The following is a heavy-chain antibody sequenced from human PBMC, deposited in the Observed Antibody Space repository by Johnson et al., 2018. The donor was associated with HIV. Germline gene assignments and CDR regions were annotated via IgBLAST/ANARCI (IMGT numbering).Heavy chain of an antibody. Sequence: VQLVESGGGLVQPGRSLRLSCAASGFTFDDYAMHWVRQAPGKGLGWVSGISWNSGSIGYADSVKGRFTISSDNAKNSLYLQMNSLRAEDTALYYCAKETLVLGAFDIWGQGTMVTVSS. D-gene: IGHD6-6*01. CDR1: GFTFDDYA. CDR2: ISWNSGSI. V-gene: IGHV3-9*01. CDR3: AKETLVLGAFDI. J-gene: IGHJ3*02.